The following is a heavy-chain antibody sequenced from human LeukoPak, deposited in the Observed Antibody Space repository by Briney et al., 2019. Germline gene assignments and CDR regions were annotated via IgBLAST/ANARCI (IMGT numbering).Heavy chain of an antibody. CDR2: MNPNSGNT. CDR3: ARVGEYCSGGSCYSVRYFQH. D-gene: IGHD2-15*01. J-gene: IGHJ1*01. Sequence: ASVKVSCKASGYTFTSYDISWVRQATGQGLEWMGWMNPNSGNTGYAQKFQGRVTMTRNTSMSTAYMELSSLRSEDTAVYYCARVGEYCSGGSCYSVRYFQHWGQGTLVTVSS. CDR1: GYTFTSYD. V-gene: IGHV1-8*01.